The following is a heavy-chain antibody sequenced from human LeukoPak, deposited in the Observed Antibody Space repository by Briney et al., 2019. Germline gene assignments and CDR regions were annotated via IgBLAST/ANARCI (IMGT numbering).Heavy chain of an antibody. Sequence: SETLSLTCAVSGGFISSSNWWSWVRQPPGKGLEWIGEIYHSGSTNYNPSLKSRLTISVDKSKNQFSLKLSSVTAADTAVYYCARGYCSGGSCYAFDYWGQGTLVTVSS. CDR3: ARGYCSGGSCYAFDY. J-gene: IGHJ4*02. D-gene: IGHD2-15*01. V-gene: IGHV4-4*02. CDR2: IYHSGST. CDR1: GGFISSSNW.